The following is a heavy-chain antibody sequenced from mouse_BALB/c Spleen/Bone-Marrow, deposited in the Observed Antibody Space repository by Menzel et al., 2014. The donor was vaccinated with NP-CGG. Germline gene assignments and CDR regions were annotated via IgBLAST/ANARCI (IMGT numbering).Heavy chain of an antibody. CDR1: GYTFTSYW. V-gene: IGHV1-87*01. D-gene: IGHD2-3*01. J-gene: IGHJ2*01. CDR2: IYPGDGDT. CDR3: ARWRYFFDY. Sequence: QVQLQQSGAELARPGASVKLSCKASGYTFTSYWIQWVKQRPGQGLEWIGAIYPGDGDTRYTQKFTGKATLTADKSSSTAYMQLSSLASEDSAVYYCARWRYFFDYWGQGTTRTVSS.